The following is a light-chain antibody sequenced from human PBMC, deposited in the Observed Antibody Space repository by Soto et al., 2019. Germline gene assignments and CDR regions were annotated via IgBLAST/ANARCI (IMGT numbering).Light chain of an antibody. CDR3: AQSYTAQWT. J-gene: IGKJ1*01. CDR2: GAS. CDR1: ENIKNY. V-gene: IGKV1-39*01. Sequence: DLHVTQSPFSLPASLGDRVTITCRASENIKNYLIWYQQKPGKAPKLLIYGASTLKTGVPSRFSCSGSGTDFTFTIGGLQPDDFATYDCAQSYTAQWTGGQGTRVDLK.